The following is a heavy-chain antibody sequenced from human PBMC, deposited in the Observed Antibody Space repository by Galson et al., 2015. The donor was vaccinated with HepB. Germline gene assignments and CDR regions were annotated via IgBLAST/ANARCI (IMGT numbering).Heavy chain of an antibody. D-gene: IGHD3-3*01. V-gene: IGHV3-11*01. CDR2: ISSSGSTI. Sequence: SLRLSCAASGFTFSDYYMSWIRQAPGKGLEWVSYISSSGSTIYYADSVKGRFTISRDNAKNSLYLQMNSLRAEDTAVYYCARDRDDFWSGWSFDIWGQGTMVTVSS. CDR3: ARDRDDFWSGWSFDI. J-gene: IGHJ3*02. CDR1: GFTFSDYY.